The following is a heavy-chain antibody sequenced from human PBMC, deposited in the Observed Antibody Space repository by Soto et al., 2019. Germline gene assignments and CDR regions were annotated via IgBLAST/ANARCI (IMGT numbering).Heavy chain of an antibody. Sequence: ASVKVSCKASGYTFTSYGISWVRQAPGQGLEWMGWISAYNGNTNYARKLQGRVTMTTDTSTSTAYMELRSLRSDDTAVYYCARGMGIAARYYYYGMDVWGQGTTVTVSS. CDR1: GYTFTSYG. J-gene: IGHJ6*02. V-gene: IGHV1-18*01. CDR3: ARGMGIAARYYYYGMDV. CDR2: ISAYNGNT. D-gene: IGHD6-6*01.